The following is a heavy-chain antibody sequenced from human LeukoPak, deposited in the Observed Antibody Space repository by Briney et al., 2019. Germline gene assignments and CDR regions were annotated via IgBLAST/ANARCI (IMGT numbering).Heavy chain of an antibody. CDR1: GFTFSSYA. V-gene: IGHV3-48*04. CDR2: ISSSGSTI. CDR3: ARGVTTMVRGVIHNWFDP. D-gene: IGHD3-10*01. J-gene: IGHJ5*02. Sequence: GGSLRLSCAASGFTFSSYAMSWVRQAPGKGLEWVSYISSSGSTIYYADSVKGRFTISRDNAKNSLYLQMNSLRAEDTAVYYCARGVTTMVRGVIHNWFDPWGQGTLVTVSS.